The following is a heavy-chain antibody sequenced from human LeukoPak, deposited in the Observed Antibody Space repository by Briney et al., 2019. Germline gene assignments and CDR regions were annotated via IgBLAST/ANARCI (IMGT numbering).Heavy chain of an antibody. Sequence: GGSLRLSCEASGFTLNTYSMNWARQAPGKGLEWVSSIDSSGGYMFYADSVKGRFIISRDNAKDSLYLQMNSLRVEDTAVYYCLRGDRRDYWGQGTLVTVSS. CDR1: GFTLNTYS. CDR3: LRGDRRDY. CDR2: IDSSGGYM. V-gene: IGHV3-21*06. J-gene: IGHJ4*02.